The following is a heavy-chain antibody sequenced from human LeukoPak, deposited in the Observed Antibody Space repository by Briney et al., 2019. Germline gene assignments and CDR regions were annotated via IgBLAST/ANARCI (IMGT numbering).Heavy chain of an antibody. J-gene: IGHJ4*02. D-gene: IGHD5-12*01. CDR2: IYSGGST. CDR1: GFTVSSNY. CDR3: ARDFGGLRYFDY. Sequence: GGSLRLSCAASGFTVSSNYMSWVRQAPGVGLEWVSVIYSGGSTYYADSVKGRFTISRDNSKNTLYLQMNSLRAEDTAVYYCARDFGGLRYFDYWGQGALVTVSS. V-gene: IGHV3-66*02.